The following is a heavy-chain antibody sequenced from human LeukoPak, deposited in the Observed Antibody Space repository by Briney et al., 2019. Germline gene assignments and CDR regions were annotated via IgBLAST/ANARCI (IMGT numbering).Heavy chain of an antibody. CDR1: GFTFNNYW. V-gene: IGHV3-9*01. J-gene: IGHJ4*02. D-gene: IGHD3-22*01. Sequence: GGSLRLSCAASGFTFNNYWMSWVRQAPGKGLEWVSGISWNSGSIGYADSVKGRFTISRDNAKNSLYLQMNSLRAEDTALYYCAKDSTYDSSGGNFDYWGQGTLVTVSS. CDR2: ISWNSGSI. CDR3: AKDSTYDSSGGNFDY.